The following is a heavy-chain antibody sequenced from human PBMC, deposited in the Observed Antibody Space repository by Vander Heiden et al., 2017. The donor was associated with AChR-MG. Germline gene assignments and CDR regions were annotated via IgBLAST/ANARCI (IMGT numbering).Heavy chain of an antibody. Sequence: SGFTFSSYSMNWVRQAPGKGLEWVSSISSSSSYIYYADSVKGRFTISRDNAKNSLYLQMNSLRAEDTAVYYCHRSYDSSGYYTHDAFDIWGQGTMITVSS. CDR3: HRSYDSSGYYTHDAFDI. V-gene: IGHV3-21*01. J-gene: IGHJ3*02. CDR1: GFTFSSYS. D-gene: IGHD3-22*01. CDR2: ISSSSSYI.